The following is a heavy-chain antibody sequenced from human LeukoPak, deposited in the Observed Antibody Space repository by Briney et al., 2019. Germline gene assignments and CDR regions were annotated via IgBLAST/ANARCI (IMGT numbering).Heavy chain of an antibody. Sequence: GGSLRLSCAASGFTFSSYWMHWVRQAPGKGLVWVSRINSDGSGTSYADSVKGRFTISRDNAKNTLYLQMNSLRAEDTAVYYCARTPCSGGSCYDSAVDYWGQGTLVTVSS. CDR3: ARTPCSGGSCYDSAVDY. CDR2: INSDGSGT. CDR1: GFTFSSYW. V-gene: IGHV3-74*01. D-gene: IGHD2-15*01. J-gene: IGHJ4*02.